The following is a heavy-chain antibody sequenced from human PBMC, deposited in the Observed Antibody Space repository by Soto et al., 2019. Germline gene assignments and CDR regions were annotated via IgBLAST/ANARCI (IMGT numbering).Heavy chain of an antibody. V-gene: IGHV3-23*01. Sequence: PGGSLRLSCAASGFTFSNYAMSWVRQAPGKGLEWVSTISGNDGSTYYADSVKGRFTISRDNSKNTLCLQMDRLRAEDTAVYYCSKDRVISATFWFDPWGQGTLVTVSS. CDR3: SKDRVISATFWFDP. J-gene: IGHJ5*02. D-gene: IGHD2-15*01. CDR2: ISGNDGST. CDR1: GFTFSNYA.